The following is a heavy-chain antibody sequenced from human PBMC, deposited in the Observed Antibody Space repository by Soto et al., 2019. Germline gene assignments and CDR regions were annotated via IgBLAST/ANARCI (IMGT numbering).Heavy chain of an antibody. Sequence: SETLSLTCAVYGGSFSGYYWSWIRQPPGKGLEWIGDIYYSGSTNYNPSLKSRVTMAVDKSKNQFSLKLSSVTAADTAVYYCARRWGEGRVDYWGQGTLVTVSS. CDR1: GGSFSGYY. V-gene: IGHV4-34*01. CDR2: IYYSGST. J-gene: IGHJ4*02. D-gene: IGHD3-10*01. CDR3: ARRWGEGRVDY.